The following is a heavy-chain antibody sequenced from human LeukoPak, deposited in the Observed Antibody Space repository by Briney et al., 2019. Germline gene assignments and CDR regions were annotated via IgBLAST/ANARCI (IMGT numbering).Heavy chain of an antibody. D-gene: IGHD6-13*01. Sequence: PSETLSLTCTVSGGSISSYYWSWIWQPPGKGLEWIGYIYYSGSTNYNPSLKSRVTISVDTSKNQFSLKLSSVTAADTAVYYCARRVAAAGTGWFDPWGQGTLVTVSS. CDR1: GGSISSYY. CDR3: ARRVAAAGTGWFDP. J-gene: IGHJ5*02. CDR2: IYYSGST. V-gene: IGHV4-59*08.